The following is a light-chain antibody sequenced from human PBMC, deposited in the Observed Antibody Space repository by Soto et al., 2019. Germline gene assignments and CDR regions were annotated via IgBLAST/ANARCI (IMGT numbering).Light chain of an antibody. J-gene: IGKJ4*01. V-gene: IGKV1-5*03. CDR1: QNVNSW. CDR3: QQYNGHPLT. Sequence: DIQMTQSPSTVSASVGDRVTITCRASQNVNSWVAWHQQKPGRAPKLLIYKASNLESGVPSRFSGGGFGTEFTLTISSLQSDDFATYYCQQYNGHPLTFGGGTKVEI. CDR2: KAS.